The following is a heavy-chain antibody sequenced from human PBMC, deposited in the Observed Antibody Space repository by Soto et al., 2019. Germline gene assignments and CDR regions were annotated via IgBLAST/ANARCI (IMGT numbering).Heavy chain of an antibody. CDR3: TTVSDYDFWSGYYADY. Sequence: SVSNAWMNWVCQAPGKGLEWVGRIKSKTDGGTTDYAAPVKGRFTISRDDSKNTLYLQMNSLKTEDTAVYYCTTVSDYDFWSGYYADYWGQGTLVTVSS. CDR1: SVSNAW. D-gene: IGHD3-3*01. J-gene: IGHJ4*02. CDR2: IKSKTDGGTT. V-gene: IGHV3-15*07.